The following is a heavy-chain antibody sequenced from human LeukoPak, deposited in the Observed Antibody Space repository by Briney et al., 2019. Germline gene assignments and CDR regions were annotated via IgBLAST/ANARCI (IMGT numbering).Heavy chain of an antibody. CDR2: IWYDGSNK. J-gene: IGHJ4*02. D-gene: IGHD3-10*01. V-gene: IGHV3-33*01. CDR1: GFTFSSYG. Sequence: GGSLRLSCAASGFTFSSYGMHWVRQAPGKGLEWVAVIWYDGSNKYYADSVKGRFTISRDNSKNTLYLQMNSLRAEDTAVYYCARYRRYYGSGSYYNPDYWGQGTLVTVSS. CDR3: ARYRRYYGSGSYYNPDY.